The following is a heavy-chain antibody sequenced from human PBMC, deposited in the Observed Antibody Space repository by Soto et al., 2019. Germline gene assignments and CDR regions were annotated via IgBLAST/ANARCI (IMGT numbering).Heavy chain of an antibody. V-gene: IGHV1-69*02. Sequence: QVQLVQSGAEVKKPGSSVKVSCKASGGTFSSYTISWVRQATGQGLEWMGRIIPILGIANYAQKFQGRVTSTADKSTSTAYMELSSLRSEDTAVYYCARDDGLAYCGGDCYSWGQGTLVTVSS. J-gene: IGHJ4*02. D-gene: IGHD2-21*02. CDR3: ARDDGLAYCGGDCYS. CDR1: GGTFSSYT. CDR2: IIPILGIA.